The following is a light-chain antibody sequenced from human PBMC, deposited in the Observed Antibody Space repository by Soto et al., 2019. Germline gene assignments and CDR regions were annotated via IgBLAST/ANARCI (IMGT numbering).Light chain of an antibody. CDR1: SSDVGTYNR. V-gene: IGLV2-14*03. Sequence: QSALTQPASVSGSLGQSITISCTGTSSDVGTYNRVSWYQQHPGKAPRLMIYDVSNRPSGVSNRFSGSKSSNTASLTISGLQAEDEANYYCSSQADRSTLIFGGGTKLTVL. CDR2: DVS. J-gene: IGLJ2*01. CDR3: SSQADRSTLI.